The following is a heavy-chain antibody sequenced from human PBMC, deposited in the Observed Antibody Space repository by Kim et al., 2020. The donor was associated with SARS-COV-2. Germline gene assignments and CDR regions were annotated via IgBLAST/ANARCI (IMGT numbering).Heavy chain of an antibody. CDR3: ARGTFTNGFHV. V-gene: IGHV3-74*01. D-gene: IGHD1-1*01. J-gene: IGHJ6*02. CDR1: GFTFSAYW. Sequence: GGSLRLSCAASGFTFSAYWINWVRQTPGKGLEWVTRISGDGRPTNYADSEKGRSRMSRDSAENTLFQQRNSLRAEDTAVYYCARGTFTNGFHVWGQGTTVTVSS. CDR2: ISGDGRPT.